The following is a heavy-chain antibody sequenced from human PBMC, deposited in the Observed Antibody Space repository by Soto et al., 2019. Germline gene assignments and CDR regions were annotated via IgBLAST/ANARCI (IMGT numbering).Heavy chain of an antibody. Sequence: HPGGSLRLSCAASGFTFSSYAMHWVRQAPGKGLEWVAVISYDGSNKYYADSVKGRFTISRDNSKNTLYLQMNSLRAEDTAVYYCARALNSYYYGSGSYWAGMDVWGQGTTVTVSS. J-gene: IGHJ6*02. CDR1: GFTFSSYA. CDR3: ARALNSYYYGSGSYWAGMDV. D-gene: IGHD3-10*01. V-gene: IGHV3-30-3*01. CDR2: ISYDGSNK.